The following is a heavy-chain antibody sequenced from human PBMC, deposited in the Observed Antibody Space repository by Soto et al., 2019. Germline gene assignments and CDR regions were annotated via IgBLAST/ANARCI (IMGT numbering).Heavy chain of an antibody. D-gene: IGHD2-2*01. CDR1: GFTSDDYA. Sequence: EVQLVESGGGLVQPGRSLRLSCAASGFTSDDYAMHWVRQAPGKGLEWVSGISWNGGSIGYADSVKGRFTISRDNAKTSLYLQMNSLRAEDTALYYCAKGFCSSTSCHNWFDPWGQGTLVTVSS. J-gene: IGHJ5*02. V-gene: IGHV3-9*02. CDR3: AKGFCSSTSCHNWFDP. CDR2: ISWNGGSI.